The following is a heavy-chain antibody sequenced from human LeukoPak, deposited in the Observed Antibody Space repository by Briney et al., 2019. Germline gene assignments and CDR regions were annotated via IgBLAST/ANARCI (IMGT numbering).Heavy chain of an antibody. CDR3: TRGGSGTDY. D-gene: IGHD2-15*01. Sequence: GASVKVSCKASGDTFTNYDINWVRQATGQGLEWMGWMNPNSGNTGYAQRFQGRVTMTRNTSISTAYMELNSLRSEDTAVYYCTRGGSGTDYWGQGTLVTVSS. V-gene: IGHV1-8*01. J-gene: IGHJ4*02. CDR2: MNPNSGNT. CDR1: GDTFTNYD.